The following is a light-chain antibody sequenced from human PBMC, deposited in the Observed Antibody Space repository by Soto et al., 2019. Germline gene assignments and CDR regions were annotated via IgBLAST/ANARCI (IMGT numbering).Light chain of an antibody. V-gene: IGKV1-33*01. CDR1: QDISND. J-gene: IGKJ3*01. Sequence: DIQMTQSPSSLSASVGDRVTITCQASQDISNDLNWYQQKPRKAPKLLIYGASTLQPGVPSRFSGGGSATDFTFTISSLQPEDTATYYCQHYDDLPFTFGPGAKVEIK. CDR3: QHYDDLPFT. CDR2: GAS.